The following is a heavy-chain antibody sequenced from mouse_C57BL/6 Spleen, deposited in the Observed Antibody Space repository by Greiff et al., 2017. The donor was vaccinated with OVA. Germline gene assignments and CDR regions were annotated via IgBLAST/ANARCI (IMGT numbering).Heavy chain of an antibody. CDR3: ARDPIYYGNLYAMDY. Sequence: EVKVVESGGGLVKPGGSLKLSCAASGFTFSSYAMSWVRQTPEKRLEWVATISDGGSYTYYPDNVKGRFTISRDNAKNNLYLQMSHLKSEDTAMYYCARDPIYYGNLYAMDYWGQGTSVTVSS. D-gene: IGHD2-1*01. V-gene: IGHV5-4*01. CDR1: GFTFSSYA. CDR2: ISDGGSYT. J-gene: IGHJ4*01.